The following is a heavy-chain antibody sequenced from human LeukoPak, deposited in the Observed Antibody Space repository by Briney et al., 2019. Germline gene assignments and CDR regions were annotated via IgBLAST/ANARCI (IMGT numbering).Heavy chain of an antibody. Sequence: ASVKVSCKASGYTFTSYGISWVRQAPGQGLEWMGWISTYNGNTNYAQKLQGRVTMTTDTSTSTAYMELRSLRSDDTAVYYCARARAAYSSGWYSCGYWGQGTLVTVSS. CDR2: ISTYNGNT. J-gene: IGHJ4*02. CDR1: GYTFTSYG. D-gene: IGHD6-19*01. V-gene: IGHV1-18*01. CDR3: ARARAAYSSGWYSCGY.